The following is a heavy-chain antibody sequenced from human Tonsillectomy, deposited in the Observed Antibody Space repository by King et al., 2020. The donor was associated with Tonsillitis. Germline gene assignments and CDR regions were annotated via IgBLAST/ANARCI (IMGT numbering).Heavy chain of an antibody. D-gene: IGHD3-22*01. V-gene: IGHV3-48*01. CDR1: GFTFSGYC. CDR3: ARGFQNCYDYSDYWF. J-gene: IGHJ1*01. Sequence: VQLVESGGGLVQPGGSLRLSCAASGFTFSGYCMNWVRQAPGKGLEWISYISTSSSTMYYADSVKGRFTLSRDTTQNSLYLQMNSLRADDTAVYYCARGFQNCYDYSDYWFWGEGPLVTVSS. CDR2: ISTSSSTM.